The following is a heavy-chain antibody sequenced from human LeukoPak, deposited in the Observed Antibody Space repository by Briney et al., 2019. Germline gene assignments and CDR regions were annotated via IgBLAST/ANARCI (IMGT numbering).Heavy chain of an antibody. J-gene: IGHJ4*02. CDR1: GVSLHRSF. CDR3: GRRPAVDGPIDD. CDR2: IYSSGTT. Sequence: PSETLSLTCVVSGVSLHRSFWTWVRQPPGKGLEWIGRIYSSGTTDYSPSLKSRLTISIDTSKNQFSLRLASMTAADTAVYFCGRRPAVDGPIDDWGQGILVAVSS. D-gene: IGHD3/OR15-3a*01. V-gene: IGHV4-59*01.